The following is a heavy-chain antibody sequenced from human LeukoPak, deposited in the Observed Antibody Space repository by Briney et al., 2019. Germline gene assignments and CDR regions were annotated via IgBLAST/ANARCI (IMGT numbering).Heavy chain of an antibody. V-gene: IGHV3-33*01. CDR3: ARDVGYCSGGSCYNDYYGMDV. D-gene: IGHD2-15*01. Sequence: AGGSLRLSCAASGFTFSSYGMHWVRQAPGKGLEWVAVIWYDGSNKYYADSVKGRFTISRDNSKNTLYLQMNSLRAEDTAVYYCARDVGYCSGGSCYNDYYGMDVWGQGTTVTVSS. J-gene: IGHJ6*02. CDR2: IWYDGSNK. CDR1: GFTFSSYG.